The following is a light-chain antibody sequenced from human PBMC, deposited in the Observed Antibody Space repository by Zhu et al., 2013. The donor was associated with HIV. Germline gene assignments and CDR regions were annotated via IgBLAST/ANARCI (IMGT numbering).Light chain of an antibody. CDR1: SSNIGNNY. V-gene: IGLV1-51*01. J-gene: IGLJ2*01. CDR3: GTTDSSVNGVI. CDR2: DND. Sequence: QSVLTQPPSVSAAPGQKVTISCSGSSSNIGNNYVSWYQQLPGTAPKLLIYDNDKRPSGISDRFSGSKSGASATLGITGLQTGDEAEYYCGTTDSSVNGVIFGGGTKLTVL.